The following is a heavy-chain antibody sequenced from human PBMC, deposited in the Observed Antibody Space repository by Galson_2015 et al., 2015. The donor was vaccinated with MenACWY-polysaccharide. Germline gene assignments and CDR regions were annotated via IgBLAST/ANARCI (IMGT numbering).Heavy chain of an antibody. CDR1: GYTFTSYG. J-gene: IGHJ4*02. CDR2: IGVYNGNT. CDR3: ARDFLSTVTTRPGY. D-gene: IGHD4-17*01. Sequence: SVKVSCKASGYTFTSYGISWVRQAPGQGLEWMGWIGVYNGNTKYAQNLQGRVTMTTDPSTRTAYMEPRSLRSDDTAVYYCARDFLSTVTTRPGYWGQGTLVTVSS. V-gene: IGHV1-18*01.